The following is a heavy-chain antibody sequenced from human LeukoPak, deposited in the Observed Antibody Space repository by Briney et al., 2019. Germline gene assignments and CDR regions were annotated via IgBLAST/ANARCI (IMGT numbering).Heavy chain of an antibody. Sequence: SETLSLTCTVSGGSISSYSWSWIRQPPGKGLEWIGYIYYSGSTNYNPSLKSRVTISVDMSKNQFSLKLSSVTAADTAVYYCATQIRGYSSGWLDYWGQGTLVTVSS. CDR1: GGSISSYS. CDR2: IYYSGST. J-gene: IGHJ4*02. D-gene: IGHD6-19*01. V-gene: IGHV4-59*08. CDR3: ATQIRGYSSGWLDY.